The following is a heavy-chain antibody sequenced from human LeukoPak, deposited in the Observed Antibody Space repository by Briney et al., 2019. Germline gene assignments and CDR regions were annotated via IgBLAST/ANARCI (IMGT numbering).Heavy chain of an antibody. Sequence: ASVKVSCKASGYTFTSYDINWVRQAPGQGLEWMGWINPNSGGTNYAQKFQGRVTMTGDTSISTAYMEPSSLRSDDTAVYFCARGSNISTLPYYYYFMDVWGKGTTVTISS. CDR2: INPNSGGT. D-gene: IGHD2-2*01. CDR3: ARGSNISTLPYYYYFMDV. J-gene: IGHJ6*03. V-gene: IGHV1-2*02. CDR1: GYTFTSYD.